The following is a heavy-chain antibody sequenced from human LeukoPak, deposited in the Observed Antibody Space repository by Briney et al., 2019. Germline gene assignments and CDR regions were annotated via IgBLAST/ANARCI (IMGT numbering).Heavy chain of an antibody. CDR3: TSSDSSLFDY. D-gene: IGHD3-22*01. CDR2: IRSKAYGGTT. J-gene: IGHJ4*02. CDR1: GFTFGDYA. Sequence: GGSLRLSCTASGFTFGDYAMSWFRQAPGKGLEWVGFIRSKAYGGTTEYAASVKGRFTISRDDSKSIAYLQMNSLKTEGTAVYYCTSSDSSLFDYWGQGTLVTVSS. V-gene: IGHV3-49*03.